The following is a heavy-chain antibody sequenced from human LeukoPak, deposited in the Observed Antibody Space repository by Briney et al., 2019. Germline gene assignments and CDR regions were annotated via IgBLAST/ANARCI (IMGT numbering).Heavy chain of an antibody. CDR3: ARRGRRGLIYYSSSSLDY. J-gene: IGHJ4*02. Sequence: PSETLSLTCTVSGGSISSITYYWGWIRQPPGKGLEWVGHMYYRGNTFYNPSLKSRVTISVDTSKNQFSLKLSSVTAADTAVYYCARRGRRGLIYYSSSSLDYWGQGTLVTVSS. D-gene: IGHD6-6*01. CDR2: MYYRGNT. CDR1: GGSISSITYY. V-gene: IGHV4-39*07.